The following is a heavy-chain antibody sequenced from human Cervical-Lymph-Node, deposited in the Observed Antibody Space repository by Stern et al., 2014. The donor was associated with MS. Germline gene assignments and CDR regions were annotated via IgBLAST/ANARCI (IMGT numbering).Heavy chain of an antibody. D-gene: IGHD3-10*01. CDR2: IYWDENK. CDR3: AHRAANMVRGVTFFDY. V-gene: IGHV2-5*02. J-gene: IGHJ4*02. CDR1: GFSVTADGVG. Sequence: QVTLRESGPTLVKPTQTLTLTCTFSGFSVTADGVGVGWIRQPPGKALEWLVLIYWDENKRYSPSLKSRLTITKDTSKSQVVLTMTNMDPVDTATYYCAHRAANMVRGVTFFDYWGPGTLVTVSS.